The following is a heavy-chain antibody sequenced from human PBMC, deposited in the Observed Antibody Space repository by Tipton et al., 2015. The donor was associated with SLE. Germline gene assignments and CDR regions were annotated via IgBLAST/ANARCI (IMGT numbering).Heavy chain of an antibody. CDR3: ARDPYYYDSTGSPYTY. J-gene: IGHJ4*02. CDR1: GGSFSSHY. Sequence: TLSLTCTVSGGSFSSHYWSWIRQPPGTGLEWIGYIYYSGSTNYNPSLKSRVTISVDTSKNQFSLKLSSVTAADTAVYYCARDPYYYDSTGSPYTYWGQGRLVTVSS. CDR2: IYYSGST. D-gene: IGHD3-22*01. V-gene: IGHV4-59*11.